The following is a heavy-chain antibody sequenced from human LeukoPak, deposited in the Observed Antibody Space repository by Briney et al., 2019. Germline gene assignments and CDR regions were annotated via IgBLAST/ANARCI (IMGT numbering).Heavy chain of an antibody. CDR3: ARGVSYYYDNSGHPGWYFDL. V-gene: IGHV3-13*01. J-gene: IGHJ2*01. CDR1: GFTFNYYD. D-gene: IGHD3-22*01. Sequence: GGSLRLSCAVSGFTFNYYDMHWVRQAPGKRLEWVSAIRTTGDTHYPDSVKGRFAMPREDAKNSVHLQMNTLRAGDTAVYYCARGVSYYYDNSGHPGWYFDLWGRGTLVTVSS. CDR2: IRTTGDT.